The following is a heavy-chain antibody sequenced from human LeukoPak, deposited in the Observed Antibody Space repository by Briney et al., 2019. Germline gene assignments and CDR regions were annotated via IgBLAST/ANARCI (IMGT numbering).Heavy chain of an antibody. D-gene: IGHD5-12*01. CDR3: ARVGLSVATIITSWFDP. J-gene: IGHJ5*02. V-gene: IGHV3-48*03. CDR2: ISSSGSTI. CDR1: GFTFSSYE. Sequence: PGGSLRLSCAASGFTFSSYEMNWVRQAPGKGLEWVSYISSSGSTIYYADSVKGRFTISRDNAKNSLYLQMNSLRAEDTAVYYCARVGLSVATIITSWFDPWGRGTLVTVSS.